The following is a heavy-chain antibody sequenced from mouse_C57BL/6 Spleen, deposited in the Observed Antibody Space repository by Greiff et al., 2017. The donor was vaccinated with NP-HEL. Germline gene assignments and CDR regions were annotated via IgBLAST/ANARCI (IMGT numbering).Heavy chain of an antibody. CDR3: ARGCYYGGNMDY. CDR2: IYPGGGYT. CDR1: GYTFTNYW. D-gene: IGHD1-1*01. V-gene: IGHV1-63*01. Sequence: VQLQQSGAELVRPGTSVKMSCKASGYTFTNYWIGWAKQRPGHGLEWIGDIYPGGGYTNYNEKFKGKATLTADKSSSTAYMQFSSLTSEDSAIYYCARGCYYGGNMDYWGQGTSVTVSS. J-gene: IGHJ4*01.